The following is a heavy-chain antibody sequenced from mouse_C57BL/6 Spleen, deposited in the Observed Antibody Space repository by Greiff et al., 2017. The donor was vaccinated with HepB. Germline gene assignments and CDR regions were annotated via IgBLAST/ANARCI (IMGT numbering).Heavy chain of an antibody. Sequence: EVQLQQSGPVLVKPGASVKMSCKASGYTFTDYYMNWVKQSHGKSLEWIGVINPYNGGTSYNQKFKGKATLTVDKSSSTAYMELNSLTSEDSAVYYCAREGDGYYGDAMDYWGQGTSVTVSS. V-gene: IGHV1-19*01. CDR1: GYTFTDYY. J-gene: IGHJ4*01. CDR2: INPYNGGT. CDR3: AREGDGYYGDAMDY. D-gene: IGHD2-3*01.